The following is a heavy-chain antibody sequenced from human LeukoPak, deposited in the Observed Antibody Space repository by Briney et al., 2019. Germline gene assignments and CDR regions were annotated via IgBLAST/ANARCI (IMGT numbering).Heavy chain of an antibody. Sequence: GGSLRLSCAASGFTLSTYGVSWVRQPPGKGLEWVSGITGTGGSTYYADSVKGRFTISRDTSKNTLYLQMNSLRAEDTAIYYCAKDHGTAVAGFYYWGQGTLVTVSS. J-gene: IGHJ4*02. CDR2: ITGTGGST. D-gene: IGHD6-19*01. CDR1: GFTLSTYG. CDR3: AKDHGTAVAGFYY. V-gene: IGHV3-23*01.